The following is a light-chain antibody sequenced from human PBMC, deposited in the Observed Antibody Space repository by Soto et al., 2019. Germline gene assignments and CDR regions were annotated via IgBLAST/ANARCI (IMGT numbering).Light chain of an antibody. CDR3: QQSFHAPDT. Sequence: IVMTQSPDSLTVSLGERATINCKSSQSVLRTPNERKNWYQQKPGQPPKLLIYWASTRESGVPDRFSGSGSGTDFTLTISNLQAEDVAVYYCQQSFHAPDTFGQGTKLEIK. CDR1: QSVLRTPNERKN. V-gene: IGKV4-1*01. CDR2: WAS. J-gene: IGKJ2*01.